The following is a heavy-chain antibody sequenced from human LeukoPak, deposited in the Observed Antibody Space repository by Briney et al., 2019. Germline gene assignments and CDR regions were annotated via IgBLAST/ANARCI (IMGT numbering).Heavy chain of an antibody. D-gene: IGHD6-19*01. J-gene: IGHJ6*04. CDR2: IKSKTDGGTT. V-gene: IGHV3-15*01. CDR3: TTGAVVGPYYYGMDV. CDR1: GFTFSNAW. Sequence: GGSLRLSCAASGFTFSNAWMSWVRQAPGKGLEWVGRIKSKTDGGTTDYAAPVKGRFTISRDDSKNTLYLQMNSLKTEGTAVYYCTTGAVVGPYYYGMDVWGKGTTVTVSS.